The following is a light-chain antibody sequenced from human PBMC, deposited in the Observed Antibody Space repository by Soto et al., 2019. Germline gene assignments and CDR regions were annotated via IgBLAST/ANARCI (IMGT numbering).Light chain of an antibody. CDR2: APS. CDR1: PSXHTR. CDR3: MQGTHGTLT. V-gene: IGKV3-11*01. Sequence: EIGLPQGPATLSSFPGARFPLSCRASPSXHTRFALYQHRPGQAPRILXAAPSIMAAGSPARLSASGSATDFTLTISDIQPEDFAPYYFMQGTHGTLTFGQGTKVDIK. J-gene: IGKJ1*01.